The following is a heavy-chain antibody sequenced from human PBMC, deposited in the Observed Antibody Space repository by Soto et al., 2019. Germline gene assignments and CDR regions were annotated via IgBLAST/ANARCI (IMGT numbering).Heavy chain of an antibody. CDR3: AKDQMHDFWSGYFSSYYYYGMDV. J-gene: IGHJ6*02. Sequence: PGGSLRLSCAASGFTFSSYGMHWVRQAPGKGLEWVAVISYDGSNKYYADSVKGRFTISRDNSKNTLYLQMNSLRAEDTAVYYCAKDQMHDFWSGYFSSYYYYGMDVWGQGTTVTVSS. D-gene: IGHD3-3*01. CDR1: GFTFSSYG. V-gene: IGHV3-30*18. CDR2: ISYDGSNK.